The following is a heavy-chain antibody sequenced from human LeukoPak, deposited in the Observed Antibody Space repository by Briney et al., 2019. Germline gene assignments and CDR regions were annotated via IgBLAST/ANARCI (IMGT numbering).Heavy chain of an antibody. V-gene: IGHV3-48*03. J-gene: IGHJ4*02. CDR1: GFTFSSYE. Sequence: PGGSLRLSCAASGFTFSSYEMNWVRQAPGKGLEWVSYISSSGSTIYYADSVKGRFTISRDNAKNSLYLQMNSLRAEDTAVYYCARGYSSGWYWLDYWGQGTLVTVSS. D-gene: IGHD6-19*01. CDR3: ARGYSSGWYWLDY. CDR2: ISSSGSTI.